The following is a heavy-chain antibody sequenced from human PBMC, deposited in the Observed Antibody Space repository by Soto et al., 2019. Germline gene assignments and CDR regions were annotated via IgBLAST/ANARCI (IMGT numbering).Heavy chain of an antibody. CDR1: GGSISSSSYY. V-gene: IGHV4-39*07. D-gene: IGHD2-15*01. Sequence: PSETLSLTCTVPGGSISSSSYYWGWIRQPPGKGLEWIGRIYYSGSTYYNPSLKSRVTISVDTSKNQFSLKLSSVTAADTAVYYCARASLPNCSGGSCYLMNYYYYGMDVWGQGTTVTVSS. CDR3: ARASLPNCSGGSCYLMNYYYYGMDV. CDR2: IYYSGST. J-gene: IGHJ6*02.